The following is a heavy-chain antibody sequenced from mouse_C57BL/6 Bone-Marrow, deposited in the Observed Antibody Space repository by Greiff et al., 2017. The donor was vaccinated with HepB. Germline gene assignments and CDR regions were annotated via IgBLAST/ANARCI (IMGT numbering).Heavy chain of an antibody. CDR3: APTTVVPFDY. CDR1: GYAFSSSW. CDR2: IYPGDGDT. J-gene: IGHJ2*01. V-gene: IGHV1-82*01. Sequence: QVQLQHSGPELVKPGASVKISCKASGYAFSSSWMNWVKQRPGKGLEWIGRIYPGDGDTNYNGKFKGKATLTADKSSSTAYMQLSSLTSEDSAVYFCAPTTVVPFDYWGQGTTLTVSS. D-gene: IGHD1-1*01.